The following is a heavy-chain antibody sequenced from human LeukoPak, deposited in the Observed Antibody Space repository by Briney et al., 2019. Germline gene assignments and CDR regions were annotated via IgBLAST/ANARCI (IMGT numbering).Heavy chain of an antibody. Sequence: GASVKLSCKASGYTFTSYGIAWVRQAPGQGLEWMGWISAKNGNINYAQKIQGRLTLTTDTSTGTAYMELRSLRSDDTAVYYCARDDSGTWGGYYFDSWGQGTLVTVSS. CDR3: ARDDSGTWGGYYFDS. V-gene: IGHV1-18*01. J-gene: IGHJ4*02. CDR2: ISAKNGNI. D-gene: IGHD1-26*01. CDR1: GYTFTSYG.